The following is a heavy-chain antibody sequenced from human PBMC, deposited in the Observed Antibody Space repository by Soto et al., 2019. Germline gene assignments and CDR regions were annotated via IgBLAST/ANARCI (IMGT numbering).Heavy chain of an antibody. CDR3: AKVGMVRGVVNWFDP. CDR1: GFTFSSYA. J-gene: IGHJ5*02. CDR2: ISGSGGST. V-gene: IGHV3-23*01. Sequence: EVQLLESGGGLVQPGGSLRLSCAASGFTFSSYAMSWVRQAPGKGLEWVSAISGSGGSTYYAASVKGRFTISRDNSKNTLYLQMNSLRSEDTAVYYCAKVGMVRGVVNWFDPWGQGTLVNVSS. D-gene: IGHD3-10*01.